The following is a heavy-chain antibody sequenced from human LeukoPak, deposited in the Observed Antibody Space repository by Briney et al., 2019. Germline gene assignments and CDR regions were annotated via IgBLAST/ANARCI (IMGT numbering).Heavy chain of an antibody. CDR2: MGWNTGSI. D-gene: IGHD4-17*01. CDR1: GFTFEDYG. CDR3: AKVPAHGDYVGGPSWYFDL. J-gene: IGHJ2*01. Sequence: GWSLRLSCAASGFTFEDYGMHWVRQAPGHGLEGVSGMGWNTGSIGYADSLNGRFSISRDNAKSSLYLQMNSLTADDTALYYCAKVPAHGDYVGGPSWYFDLWGRGTLVTVSS. V-gene: IGHV3-9*01.